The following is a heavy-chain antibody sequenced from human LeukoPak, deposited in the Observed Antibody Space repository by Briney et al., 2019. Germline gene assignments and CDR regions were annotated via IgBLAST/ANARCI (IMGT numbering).Heavy chain of an antibody. CDR1: GYTFTSYD. D-gene: IGHD6-19*01. CDR3: ARAPSSGWYYYYYYMDV. CDR2: MNPNSGNT. V-gene: IGHV1-8*03. J-gene: IGHJ6*03. Sequence: ASVKVSCKASGYTFTSYDINWVRQATGQGLEWMGWMNPNSGNTGYAQKFQGRVTITRNTSISTAYMELSSLRSEDTAVYYCARAPSSGWYYYYYYMDVWGKGTTVTVSS.